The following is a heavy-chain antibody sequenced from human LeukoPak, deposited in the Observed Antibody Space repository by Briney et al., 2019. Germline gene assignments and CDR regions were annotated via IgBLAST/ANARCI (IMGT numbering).Heavy chain of an antibody. CDR1: GFSVSSHY. Sequence: GSLRLSCAASGFSVSSHYMSWVRQAPGKGAEWVSVIYSGGSTYYADSVKGRFTISRDNSKNTLYLQMKSLRAEDTAVYYCARTDETAPAEDFQHWGQGTLVTVSS. V-gene: IGHV3-53*01. CDR3: ARTDETAPAEDFQH. J-gene: IGHJ1*01. D-gene: IGHD2-21*02. CDR2: IYSGGST.